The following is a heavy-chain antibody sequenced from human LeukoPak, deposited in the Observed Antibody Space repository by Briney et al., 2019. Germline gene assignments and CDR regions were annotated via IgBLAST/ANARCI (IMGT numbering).Heavy chain of an antibody. CDR1: GFTFSSYG. Sequence: QPGRSLRLSCAASGFTFSSYGMHWVRQAPGKGLEWVAVISYDGSNKYYADSVKGRFTISRDNSKNTLYLQMNSLRAEDTAVYYCAKDRGLGIAVAGTGFDYWGQGTLVTVSS. J-gene: IGHJ4*02. V-gene: IGHV3-30*18. CDR2: ISYDGSNK. CDR3: AKDRGLGIAVAGTGFDY. D-gene: IGHD6-19*01.